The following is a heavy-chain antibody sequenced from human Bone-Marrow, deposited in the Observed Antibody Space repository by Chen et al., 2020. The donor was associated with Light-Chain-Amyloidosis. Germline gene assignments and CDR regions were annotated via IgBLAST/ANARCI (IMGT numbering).Heavy chain of an antibody. Sequence: QVQLVESGGGVVQPGRSLRLSCAASGFTFSSYAMDWVRQAPGTGLEWVAVISFHERNKYYADSVKGRFTISRDNSKNTLYLQMNSLRAEDTAVYYCAREGYCSSSSCPFDYWGQGTLVTVSS. D-gene: IGHD2-2*01. J-gene: IGHJ4*02. CDR1: GFTFSSYA. CDR2: ISFHERNK. CDR3: AREGYCSSSSCPFDY. V-gene: IGHV3-30*04.